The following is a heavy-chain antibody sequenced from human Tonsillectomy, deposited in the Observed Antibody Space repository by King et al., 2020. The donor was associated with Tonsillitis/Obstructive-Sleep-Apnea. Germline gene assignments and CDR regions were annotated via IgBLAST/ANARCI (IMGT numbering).Heavy chain of an antibody. D-gene: IGHD2-2*01. CDR3: ARVYCSSTSCFYWYFDL. Sequence: VQLVESGGGLVQPGGSLRLSCAASGFTFSAYWMHWVRQAPGKGLEWVSSINSDGSSTTYADSVKGRFTISRDNAKNTLYLQMNSLRAEDTAVYYCARVYCSSTSCFYWYFDLWGRGTLAT. V-gene: IGHV3-74*01. CDR1: GFTFSAYW. J-gene: IGHJ2*01. CDR2: INSDGSST.